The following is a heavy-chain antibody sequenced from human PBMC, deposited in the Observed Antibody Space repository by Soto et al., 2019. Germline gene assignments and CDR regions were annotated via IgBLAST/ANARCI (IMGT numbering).Heavy chain of an antibody. CDR2: ISSSSSYI. Sequence: GGSLRLSCAASGFTFSSYSMNWVRQAPGKGLEWVSSISSSSSYIYYADSVKGRFTISRDNAKNSLYLQMNSLRAEDTAVYYCARDLELVAGFPYWGQGTLVTVSS. J-gene: IGHJ4*02. CDR1: GFTFSSYS. CDR3: ARDLELVAGFPY. D-gene: IGHD6-6*01. V-gene: IGHV3-21*01.